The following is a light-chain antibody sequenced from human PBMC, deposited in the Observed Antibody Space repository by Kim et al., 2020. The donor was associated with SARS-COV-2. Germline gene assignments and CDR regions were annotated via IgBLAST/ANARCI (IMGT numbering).Light chain of an antibody. V-gene: IGKV3-20*01. CDR3: QQSGEG. Sequence: IVLTQAPGTLSLSPGERATLSCRASHIIRSSYLAWYQQKPGQAPRLLIYGASRRATGIPDRFSGSGSGTGFTLTINRLEPEVFAVYYCQQSGEGFGQGTKVDIK. CDR1: HIIRSSY. CDR2: GAS. J-gene: IGKJ1*01.